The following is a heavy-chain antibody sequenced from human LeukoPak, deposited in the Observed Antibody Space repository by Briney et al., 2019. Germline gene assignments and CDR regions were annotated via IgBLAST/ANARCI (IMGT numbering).Heavy chain of an antibody. Sequence: GGSLRLSCVASGLSISGQWMNWVRQAPGKGLVWVSRINSDGSTTSYADSVMGRFTISRDNAKNTLYLQMNSLRAEDTAVYYCARVIYSGWEGELSDWGQGTLVTVSS. J-gene: IGHJ4*02. CDR1: GLSISGQW. V-gene: IGHV3-74*01. D-gene: IGHD6-19*01. CDR3: ARVIYSGWEGELSD. CDR2: INSDGSTT.